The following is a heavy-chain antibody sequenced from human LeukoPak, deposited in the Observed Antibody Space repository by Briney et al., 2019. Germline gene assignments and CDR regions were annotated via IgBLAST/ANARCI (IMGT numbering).Heavy chain of an antibody. Sequence: SETLSLTCTVSGGSISSYYWSWIRQPPGKGLEWIGYIYYSGSTNYNPSLKSRVTISMDLSKNQFSLRLTSVTPADTAVYYCASSRDFWLGYSMGSLADWGQGTLVTVSS. J-gene: IGHJ4*02. V-gene: IGHV4-59*01. CDR3: ASSRDFWLGYSMGSLAD. CDR1: GGSISSYY. CDR2: IYYSGST. D-gene: IGHD3-3*01.